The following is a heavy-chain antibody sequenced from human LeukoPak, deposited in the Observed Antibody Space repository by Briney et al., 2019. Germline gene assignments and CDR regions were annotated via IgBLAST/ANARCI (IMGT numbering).Heavy chain of an antibody. CDR2: MYTHGDS. J-gene: IGHJ5*02. Sequence: GGSLRLSCAASGFIISTKYMNWVRQAPGKGLEWVSIMYTHGDSYYAKSVKGRFTLSRDDSKNTLYLQMNSLRADDTAVYYCARISTLTPGRYGWFDTWGQGTLVTVSS. CDR1: GFIISTKY. V-gene: IGHV3-66*01. CDR3: ARISTLTPGRYGWFDT. D-gene: IGHD4-17*01.